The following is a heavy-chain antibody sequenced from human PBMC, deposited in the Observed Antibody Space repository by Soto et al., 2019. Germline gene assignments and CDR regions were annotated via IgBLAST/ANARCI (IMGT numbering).Heavy chain of an antibody. J-gene: IGHJ4*02. Sequence: QVQLVESGGGVVQPRTSLRLSCAASGVTFTDYGIHWVRQAPGKGLEWVAVISWDGDNKYYADSVKGRFTSSRDNSKNTVYLQMNSLRTEDTALYFCAKDQGSGWYRDLDYWGQGTVVTVSS. CDR1: GVTFTDYG. D-gene: IGHD6-19*01. CDR3: AKDQGSGWYRDLDY. CDR2: ISWDGDNK. V-gene: IGHV3-30*18.